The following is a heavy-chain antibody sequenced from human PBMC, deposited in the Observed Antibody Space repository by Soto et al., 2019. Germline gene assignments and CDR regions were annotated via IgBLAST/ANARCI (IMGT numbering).Heavy chain of an antibody. D-gene: IGHD7-27*01. J-gene: IGHJ4*02. CDR3: ARDNRGTFDY. CDR2: MNQDGSEK. Sequence: PGGSLRLSCAASGFTFSNSWMTWVRQAPGKGLEWVANMNQDGSEKYYEDSVKCRFTISRDNAKNSLSLQMNSLRAEDTAVYFCARDNRGTFDYWGQGALVTVSS. V-gene: IGHV3-7*03. CDR1: GFTFSNSW.